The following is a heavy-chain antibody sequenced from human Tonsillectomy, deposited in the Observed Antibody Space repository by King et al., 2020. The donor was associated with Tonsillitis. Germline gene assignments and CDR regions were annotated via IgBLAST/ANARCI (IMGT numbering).Heavy chain of an antibody. CDR1: GYNFTSYG. D-gene: IGHD3-9*01. CDR3: ARDVKGPGIGDDILTDYPHYYYYYGMDV. V-gene: IGHV1-18*04. J-gene: IGHJ6*02. CDR2: ISADNGYI. Sequence: QVQLVESGAEVKKPGASVKVSCKTSGYNFTSYGISWVRQAPGQGLEWMGWISADNGYINYAQKLQGRATMTTDTSTNTAYMELWSLRSDDTAVYYCARDVKGPGIGDDILTDYPHYYYYYGMDVWGQGTTVTVSS.